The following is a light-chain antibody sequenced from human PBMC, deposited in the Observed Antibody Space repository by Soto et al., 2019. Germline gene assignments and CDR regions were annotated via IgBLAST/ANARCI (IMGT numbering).Light chain of an antibody. CDR3: QTWDTGIVL. Sequence: QAVVTQSPSASASLGASVKLTCTLSSGHSNYAIAWHQQQPEKGPRYLMKLNSDGSHSKGDGIPDRFSGSSSGAERYLTISSLQSEDEADYYCQTWDTGIVLFGGGTKLTVL. CDR2: LNSDGSH. J-gene: IGLJ2*01. V-gene: IGLV4-69*01. CDR1: SGHSNYA.